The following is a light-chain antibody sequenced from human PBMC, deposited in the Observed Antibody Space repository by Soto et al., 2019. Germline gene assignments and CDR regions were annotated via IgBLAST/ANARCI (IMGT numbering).Light chain of an antibody. J-gene: IGKJ3*01. Sequence: EIVLAQSPGTLSLSPGETATLSCRASQSLRSTYLAWYQQKPGQAPRIIIYDASSRAAGTPDRFSGSGSGTDFTLTINRLEPEDFAVYYCKQYGTSFTFGPGTRVDIK. CDR1: QSLRSTY. CDR3: KQYGTSFT. CDR2: DAS. V-gene: IGKV3-20*01.